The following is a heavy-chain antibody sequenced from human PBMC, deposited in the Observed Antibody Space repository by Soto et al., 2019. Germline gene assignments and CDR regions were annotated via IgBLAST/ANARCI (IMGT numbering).Heavy chain of an antibody. Sequence: EVQLLESGGGLVQPGGSLRLSCAASGFTFSSYAMSWVRQAPGKGLEWVSAMSGSGGSTYYADSVKGRFTSSRDNSKNTLYLQMNSLRAEDTAVYYCAKDSLRYYYDSSGYFPYYGMDVWGQGTTVTVSS. CDR3: AKDSLRYYYDSSGYFPYYGMDV. CDR2: MSGSGGST. J-gene: IGHJ6*02. V-gene: IGHV3-23*01. D-gene: IGHD3-22*01. CDR1: GFTFSSYA.